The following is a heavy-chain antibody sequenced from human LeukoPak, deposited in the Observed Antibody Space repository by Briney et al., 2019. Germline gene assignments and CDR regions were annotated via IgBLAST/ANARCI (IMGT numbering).Heavy chain of an antibody. Sequence: GASVKVSSKASGYTFITYGISWVRQAPGQGLERMGWISVYNGNTNSAQNLQGRVTMTTDTSTSTAYMELRSLRSDDTAVYYCARGLGVVTAQSEQPKPRYFDLWGRGTQVTVSS. J-gene: IGHJ2*01. CDR2: ISVYNGNT. CDR1: GYTFITYG. D-gene: IGHD2-21*02. V-gene: IGHV1-18*01. CDR3: ARGLGVVTAQSEQPKPRYFDL.